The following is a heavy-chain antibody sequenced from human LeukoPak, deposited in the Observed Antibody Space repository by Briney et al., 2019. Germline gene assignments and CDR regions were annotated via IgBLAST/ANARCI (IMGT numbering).Heavy chain of an antibody. CDR3: TTDRGIWFGELLSY. D-gene: IGHD3-10*01. J-gene: IGHJ4*02. V-gene: IGHV3-15*01. Sequence: PGGSLRLSCAASGFTFSSYGMHWVRQAPGKGLEWVGRIKSKTDGGTTDYAAPVKGRFTISRDDSKNTLYLQMNSLKTEDTAVCYCTTDRGIWFGELLSYWGQGTLVTVSS. CDR1: GFTFSSYG. CDR2: IKSKTDGGTT.